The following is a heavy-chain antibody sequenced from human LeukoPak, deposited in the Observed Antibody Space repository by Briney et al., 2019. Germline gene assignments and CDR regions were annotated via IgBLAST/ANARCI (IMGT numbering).Heavy chain of an antibody. J-gene: IGHJ4*02. CDR3: AKTPRGNRGYDSPFDY. CDR1: GFTFSTYA. Sequence: RGCLRHSCAPSGFTFSTYAMSWVRQAPGEGLGWVSAVRGSGSDTYYANSVKGRFAISRDNSKNTLYLQMNSLKAEDTAIYYCAKTPRGNRGYDSPFDYWGRGTLVSVPS. CDR2: VRGSGSDT. V-gene: IGHV3-23*01. D-gene: IGHD5-12*01.